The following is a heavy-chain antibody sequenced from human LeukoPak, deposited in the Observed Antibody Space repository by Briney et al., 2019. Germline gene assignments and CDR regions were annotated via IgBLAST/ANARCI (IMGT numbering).Heavy chain of an antibody. Sequence: VSVTVSCKASGYTFTTYAISWVRQAPGQGLEWMGWISAYNGNTNYAQRLQGRVTMTTDTSTSTAYLELRSLRSDDTAVYYCARWEYCSSTSCYDESETFDYWGQGTLVTVSS. V-gene: IGHV1-18*01. CDR1: GYTFTTYA. CDR2: ISAYNGNT. CDR3: ARWEYCSSTSCYDESETFDY. D-gene: IGHD2-2*01. J-gene: IGHJ4*02.